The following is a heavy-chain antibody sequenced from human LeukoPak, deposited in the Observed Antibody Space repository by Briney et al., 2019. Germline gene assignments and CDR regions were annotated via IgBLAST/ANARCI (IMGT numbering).Heavy chain of an antibody. CDR2: ISSSSSYI. Sequence: GGSLRLSCAASGFTFSSYSMNWVRQAPGEGLEWVSSISSSSSYIYYADSVKGRFTISRDNAKNSLYLQMNSLRAEDTAVYYCARLGSSSWNNWFDPWGQGTLVTVSS. CDR3: ARLGSSSWNNWFDP. V-gene: IGHV3-21*01. D-gene: IGHD6-13*01. CDR1: GFTFSSYS. J-gene: IGHJ5*02.